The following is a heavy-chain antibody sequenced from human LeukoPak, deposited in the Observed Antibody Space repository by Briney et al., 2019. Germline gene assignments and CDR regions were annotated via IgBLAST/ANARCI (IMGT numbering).Heavy chain of an antibody. D-gene: IGHD5-12*01. CDR1: GGSISSNY. CDR2: IYTSGST. J-gene: IGHJ4*02. Sequence: SETLSLTCTVSGGSISSNYWSWIRQPAGKGLEWIGRIYTSGSTNYNPSPKSRVTMSVDTSKNQFSLKLSSVTAADTAVYYCARELDPITRTENWGQGTLVTVSS. CDR3: ARELDPITRTEN. V-gene: IGHV4-4*07.